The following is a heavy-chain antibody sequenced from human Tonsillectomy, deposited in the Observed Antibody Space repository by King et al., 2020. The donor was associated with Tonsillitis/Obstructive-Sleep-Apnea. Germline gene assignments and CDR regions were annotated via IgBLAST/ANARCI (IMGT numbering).Heavy chain of an antibody. D-gene: IGHD5-12*01. Sequence: VQLVEAGGGLVQPGGSLRLSCAASGFTFSSYSMNWVRQAPGRGLGWVSYIITDGSTIYYADSVKGRFTISRDNAKNSLYLQMNSLRDEDTAVYYCARDRTEVATITDDAFDVWGQGTMVTVSS. V-gene: IGHV3-48*02. J-gene: IGHJ3*01. CDR3: ARDRTEVATITDDAFDV. CDR1: GFTFSSYS. CDR2: IITDGSTI.